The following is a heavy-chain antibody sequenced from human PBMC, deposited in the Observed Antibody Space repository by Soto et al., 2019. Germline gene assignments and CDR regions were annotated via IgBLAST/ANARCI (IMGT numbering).Heavy chain of an antibody. D-gene: IGHD2-15*01. CDR2: ISKDGSHK. CDR1: GFSFSRYA. Sequence: QVQVVEPGGGVVEPGRSLRLSCAASGFSFSRYAIHWVRQAPGKGLEWVAVISKDGSHKYYLDSVKGRFTISRDNSKNILYLQMNSLRDEDTAVYYCARSMSGAVADSFDFWGQGTLVTVSS. CDR3: ARSMSGAVADSFDF. V-gene: IGHV3-30*04. J-gene: IGHJ4*02.